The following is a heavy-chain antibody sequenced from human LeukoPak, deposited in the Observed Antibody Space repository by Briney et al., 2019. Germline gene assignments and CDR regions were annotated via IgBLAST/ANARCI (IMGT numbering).Heavy chain of an antibody. D-gene: IGHD3-3*02. J-gene: IGHJ6*03. V-gene: IGHV3-30*03. CDR3: ARPYLEWSLKFYMDV. CDR2: ISYDGSNK. Sequence: QTGGSLRLSCAASGFTFSSYSIHWVRQAPGKGLEWVAVISYDGSNKYYADSVKGRFTISRDNSKNTLYLEMNSLRTEDTAVYYCARPYLEWSLKFYMDVWGKGTTVTVSS. CDR1: GFTFSSYS.